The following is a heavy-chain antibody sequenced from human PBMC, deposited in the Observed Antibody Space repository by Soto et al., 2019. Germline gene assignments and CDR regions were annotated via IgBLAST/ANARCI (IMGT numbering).Heavy chain of an antibody. CDR1: GGSFSGYY. CDR3: ARGRDVVVPAAFYYYYYYMDV. CDR2: INHSGST. J-gene: IGHJ6*03. Sequence: SQTLSLTFAVYGGSFSGYYWSWIRQPPGKGLEWIGEINHSGSTNYNPSLKSRVTISVDTSKNQFSLKLSSVTAADTAVYYCARGRDVVVPAAFYYYYYYMDVWGKGTTVTVSS. D-gene: IGHD2-2*01. V-gene: IGHV4-34*01.